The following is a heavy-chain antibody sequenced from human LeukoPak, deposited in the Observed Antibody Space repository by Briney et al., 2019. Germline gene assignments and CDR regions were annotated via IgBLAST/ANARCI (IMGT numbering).Heavy chain of an antibody. CDR2: INHSGST. V-gene: IGHV4-34*01. D-gene: IGHD2-15*01. CDR3: ARGYCSGGSCYRYVYYYYYMDV. CDR1: GGSFSGYY. Sequence: SETLSLTCAVYGGSFSGYYWSWIRQPPGKGLEWIGEINHSGSTNYNPSLKSRVTISVDTSKNQFSLKLSSVTAAGTAVYYCARGYCSGGSCYRYVYYYYYMDVWGKGTTVTISS. J-gene: IGHJ6*03.